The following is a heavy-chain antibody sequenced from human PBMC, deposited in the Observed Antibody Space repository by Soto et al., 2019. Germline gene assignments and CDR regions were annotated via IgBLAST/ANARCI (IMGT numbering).Heavy chain of an antibody. V-gene: IGHV3-33*01. J-gene: IGHJ6*03. CDR1: GFTFSSYG. CDR2: IWYDGSNK. Sequence: GGSLRLSCAASGFTFSSYGMHWVRQAPGKGLEWVAVIWYDGSNKYYADSVKGRFTISRDNSKNTLYLQMNSLRAEDTAVYYCAREGYCSSTSCTPTFDYYYYYYMDVWGKGTTVTVSS. D-gene: IGHD2-2*01. CDR3: AREGYCSSTSCTPTFDYYYYYYMDV.